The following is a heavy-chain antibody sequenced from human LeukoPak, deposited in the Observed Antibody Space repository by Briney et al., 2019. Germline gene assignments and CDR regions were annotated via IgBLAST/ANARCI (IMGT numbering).Heavy chain of an antibody. J-gene: IGHJ4*02. D-gene: IGHD5-18*01. CDR2: ISSSSSYI. CDR1: GFTFSSYS. Sequence: GGSLRLSCAASGFTFSSYSMNWVRQAPGKGLEWVSSISSSSSYIYYADSVKGRFTISRDNAKNLLYLQMNSLRAEDTAVYYCAGRGYSYGHFDYWGQGTLVTVSS. V-gene: IGHV3-21*01. CDR3: AGRGYSYGHFDY.